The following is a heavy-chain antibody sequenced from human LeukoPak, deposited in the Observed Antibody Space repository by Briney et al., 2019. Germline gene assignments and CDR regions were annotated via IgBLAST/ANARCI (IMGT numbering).Heavy chain of an antibody. CDR1: GYTFTKYG. V-gene: IGHV1-18*01. J-gene: IGHJ4*02. CDR2: ISTYNGNT. D-gene: IGHD4-17*01. CDR3: ARGDDYGDYWGLY. Sequence: ASVKVSCKASGYTFTKYGITWVRQATGQRLEWMGWISTYNGNTNYAQKLQGRVTMTTDTSTSTVYMELRSLISDDAAVYYCARGDDYGDYWGLYWGQGTLVTVSS.